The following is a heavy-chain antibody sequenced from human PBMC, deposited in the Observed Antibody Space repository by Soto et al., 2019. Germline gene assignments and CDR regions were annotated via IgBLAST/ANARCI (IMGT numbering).Heavy chain of an antibody. CDR3: AKARGYNYALDH. Sequence: PGGSLRLSCASSWFTFDDYVMHWVRQAPGKGLEWVASVNWNGRTTLYAAAVKGRFSVSRDNGKNSLYLEMTSLRPNDTALYFCAKARGYNYALDHWGQGILVTVSS. V-gene: IGHV3-9*01. J-gene: IGHJ4*02. CDR2: VNWNGRTT. D-gene: IGHD5-18*01. CDR1: WFTFDDYV.